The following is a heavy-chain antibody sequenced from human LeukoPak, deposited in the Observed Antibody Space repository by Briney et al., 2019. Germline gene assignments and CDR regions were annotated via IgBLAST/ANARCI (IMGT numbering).Heavy chain of an antibody. J-gene: IGHJ6*02. CDR1: GFTFSSYS. V-gene: IGHV3-21*01. D-gene: IGHD1-26*01. CDR3: ARIEDSGSYYYGMDV. CDR2: ISSSSSYI. Sequence: GGSLRLSCAASGFTFSSYSMTWVRQAPGKGLEWVSSISSSSSYIYYADSVKGRFTISRDNAKSSLYLQMNSLRAEDTAVYYCARIEDSGSYYYGMDVWGQGTTVTVSS.